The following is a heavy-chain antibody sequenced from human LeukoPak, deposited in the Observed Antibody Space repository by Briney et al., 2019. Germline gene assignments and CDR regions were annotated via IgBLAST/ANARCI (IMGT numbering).Heavy chain of an antibody. Sequence: GESLKISCKGFRYSLSTYWIGWVRQPPGRGLEWMGIIHPGDYTTQYSSSFQGQVTISVDKSTGTAYLQWNSLKASDTAMYYCVSRDSGSTWSDPWGQGTLVTVSS. CDR1: RYSLSTYW. CDR3: VSRDSGSTWSDP. D-gene: IGHD6-13*01. J-gene: IGHJ5*02. V-gene: IGHV5-51*01. CDR2: IHPGDYTT.